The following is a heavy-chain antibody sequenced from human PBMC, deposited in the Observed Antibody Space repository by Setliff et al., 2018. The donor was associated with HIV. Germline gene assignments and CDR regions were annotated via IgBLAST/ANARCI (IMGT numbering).Heavy chain of an antibody. J-gene: IGHJ3*02. CDR1: GGSIGSGSHY. Sequence: PPETLSLTCTVSGGSIGSGSHYWSWIRQPAGKGLEWIGHIYTTGSTNYNPSLKSRVTISADTSNNQFSLRLTSMTAADTAVYYCAKTSVGATELYAFDIWGQGTMVTVSS. V-gene: IGHV4-61*09. CDR2: IYTTGST. D-gene: IGHD1-26*01. CDR3: AKTSVGATELYAFDI.